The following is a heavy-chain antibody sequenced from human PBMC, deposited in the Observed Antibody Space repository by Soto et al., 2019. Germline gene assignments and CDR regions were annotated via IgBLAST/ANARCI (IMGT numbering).Heavy chain of an antibody. Sequence: QVRLHESGPGLVKPSETLSLTCTVSGGSISDYYWNWIRQPPGKGLEWIGFIHYTGNTNYNPSLKSRVAISVDTSKNQFSVKFTSVTAADTAVYYCARGTPYHRNDDWFDTWGQGTLVTVSS. CDR2: IHYTGNT. V-gene: IGHV4-59*01. CDR1: GGSISDYY. J-gene: IGHJ5*02. CDR3: ARGTPYHRNDDWFDT.